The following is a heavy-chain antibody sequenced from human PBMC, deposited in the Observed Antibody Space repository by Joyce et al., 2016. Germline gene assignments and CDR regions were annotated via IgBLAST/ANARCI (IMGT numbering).Heavy chain of an antibody. CDR3: ASWAGCLSSDSFNGPFDY. Sequence: EVQLVESGGGLVKPGGSLRLSCAASGLTFSSCVMDWVRQAPGKGLEWVSSISSGSSDIYYADSVKGRFTIYRDNAKNSLYLQMNSLRVEDTAVYYCASWAGCLSSDSFNGPFDYWGQGALVTVSS. V-gene: IGHV3-21*01. CDR2: ISSGSSDI. D-gene: IGHD3-22*01. CDR1: GLTFSSCV. J-gene: IGHJ4*02.